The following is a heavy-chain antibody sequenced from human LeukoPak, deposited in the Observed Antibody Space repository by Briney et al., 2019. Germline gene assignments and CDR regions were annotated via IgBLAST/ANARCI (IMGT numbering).Heavy chain of an antibody. D-gene: IGHD6-6*01. CDR2: IYYSGST. J-gene: IGHJ4*02. Sequence: SETLSLTCTVSGGSISSSSYYWGWIRQPPGKGLEWIGSIYYSGSTYYNPSLKSRVTISVDTSKNQFSLKLSSVTAADTAVYYCARRHSSSSFDYWGQGTLVTVSS. CDR1: GGSISSSSYY. CDR3: ARRHSSSSFDY. V-gene: IGHV4-39*01.